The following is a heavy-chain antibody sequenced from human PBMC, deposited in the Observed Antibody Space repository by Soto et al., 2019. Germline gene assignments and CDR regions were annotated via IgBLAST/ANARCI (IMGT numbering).Heavy chain of an antibody. CDR1: GGSVSSGSYY. CDR3: ARRSGYDYRDFDY. J-gene: IGHJ4*02. Sequence: SETLSLTCTVSGGSVSSGSYYWSWIRQPPGKGLEWIGYIYYSGSTNYNPSLKSRVTISVDTSKNQFSLKLSSVTAADTAVYYCARRSGYDYRDFDYWGQGTLVTVS. CDR2: IYYSGST. V-gene: IGHV4-61*01. D-gene: IGHD5-12*01.